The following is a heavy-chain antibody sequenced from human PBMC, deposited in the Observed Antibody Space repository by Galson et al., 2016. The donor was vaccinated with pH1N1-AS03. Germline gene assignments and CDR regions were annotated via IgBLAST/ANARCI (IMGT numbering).Heavy chain of an antibody. CDR3: ARTPAEMATISFDY. V-gene: IGHV1-46*01. D-gene: IGHD5-24*01. J-gene: IGHJ4*02. Sequence: SVKVSCKASGYTFSRYYMHWMRQAPGQGPEWMGVIDPSIGSTTYAQKFQGRVTMTRDTSTSTVYMELSRLRSADPAVYYCARTPAEMATISFDYWGQGTPGTVSS. CDR1: GYTFSRYY. CDR2: IDPSIGST.